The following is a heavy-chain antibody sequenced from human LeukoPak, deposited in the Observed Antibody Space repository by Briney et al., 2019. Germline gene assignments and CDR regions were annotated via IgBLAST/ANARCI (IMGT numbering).Heavy chain of an antibody. V-gene: IGHV4-34*01. CDR2: INHSGRT. CDR1: GESFSGYY. Sequence: SETLSLTCAVYGESFSGYYWTWVRQPPGKGLEWIGDINHSGRTTYNPSLKSRVIISVDTSKNLFSLNLTSVTAADTAVYYCAGASYDSSGVHWGQGTLVTVSS. CDR3: AGASYDSSGVH. J-gene: IGHJ4*02. D-gene: IGHD3-22*01.